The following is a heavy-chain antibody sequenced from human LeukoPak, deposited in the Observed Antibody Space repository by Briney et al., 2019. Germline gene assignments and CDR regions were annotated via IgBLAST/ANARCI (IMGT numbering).Heavy chain of an antibody. Sequence: PGGSLRLSCAASGFTFSSYWMSWVRQAPGKGLEWVANIKQDGSEKYYVDSVKGRFTISRDNAKNSLYLQMNSLRAEDTAVYYCARDIKLGSSWYSGWFDPWGQGTLVTVPS. V-gene: IGHV3-7*01. CDR2: IKQDGSEK. CDR3: ARDIKLGSSWYSGWFDP. D-gene: IGHD6-13*01. J-gene: IGHJ5*02. CDR1: GFTFSSYW.